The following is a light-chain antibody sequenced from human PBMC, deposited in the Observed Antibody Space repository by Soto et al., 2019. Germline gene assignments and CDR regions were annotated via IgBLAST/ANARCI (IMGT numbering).Light chain of an antibody. V-gene: IGKV1-5*03. CDR2: KAS. J-gene: IGKJ2*01. CDR3: QQYSKEST. CDR1: QNVSNW. Sequence: DVEMTQSPSTLPTSIGDRVTINCRASQNVSNWLAWYQQKPGKAPKLLIYKASRLESGVPSRFSAGGSGTDFTITINSLQSDDFATYFCQQYSKESTFGQGTKLEIK.